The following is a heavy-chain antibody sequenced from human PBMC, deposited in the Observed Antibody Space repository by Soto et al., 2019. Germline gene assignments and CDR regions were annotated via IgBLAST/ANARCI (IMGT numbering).Heavy chain of an antibody. CDR1: GYTLTELS. J-gene: IGHJ4*02. Sequence: ASVKVSCKVSGYTLTELSMHWVRQAPGKGLEWMGGFDPEDGETIYAQKFQGRVTMTEDTSTDTAYMELSSLRSEDTAVYYCATIFRNIVVVVAALDYWGQGTLVTVSS. D-gene: IGHD2-15*01. V-gene: IGHV1-24*01. CDR2: FDPEDGET. CDR3: ATIFRNIVVVVAALDY.